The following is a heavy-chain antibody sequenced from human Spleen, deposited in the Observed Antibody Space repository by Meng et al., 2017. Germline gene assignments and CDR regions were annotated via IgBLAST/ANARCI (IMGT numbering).Heavy chain of an antibody. CDR1: GFTFNSYW. CDR3: AKSGSLSSEDRSGYRHFDY. CDR2: IKEDGSKT. Sequence: GESLKISCAASGFTFNSYWMTWVRQAPGKGLEWVANIKEDGSKTYYVDSVKGRFTISRDNAKNSLYLQMNNLRAEDTAVYYCAKSGSLSSEDRSGYRHFDYWGQGTLVTVSS. J-gene: IGHJ4*02. D-gene: IGHD3-22*01. V-gene: IGHV3-7*01.